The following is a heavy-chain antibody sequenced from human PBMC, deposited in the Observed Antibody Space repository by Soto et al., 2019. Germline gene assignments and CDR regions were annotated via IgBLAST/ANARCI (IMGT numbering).Heavy chain of an antibody. V-gene: IGHV3-48*03. CDR3: ARVVGRTPDWFDP. J-gene: IGHJ5*02. CDR2: ISSSGGTI. D-gene: IGHD1-26*01. Sequence: GGSLRLSCAASGFTFSSYEMNRVRQTPGKGLEWVSYISSSGGTIYYADSVKGRFTISRDNAKNSLYLQMNSLRVEDTAVYYCARVVGRTPDWFDPWGQGTLVTVSS. CDR1: GFTFSSYE.